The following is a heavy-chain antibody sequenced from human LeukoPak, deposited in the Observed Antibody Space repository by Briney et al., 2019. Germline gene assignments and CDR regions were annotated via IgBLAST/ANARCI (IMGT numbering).Heavy chain of an antibody. CDR1: GYTFTGYY. Sequence: ASVKVSCKASGYTFTGYYMHWVRQAPGQGLEWMGWINPNSGGTNYAQKFQGRVTMTRDTSISTAYMELSSLRSEDTAVYYCANRIVAAAGRGFDYWGQGTLVTVSS. CDR2: INPNSGGT. J-gene: IGHJ4*02. CDR3: ANRIVAAAGRGFDY. V-gene: IGHV1-2*02. D-gene: IGHD6-13*01.